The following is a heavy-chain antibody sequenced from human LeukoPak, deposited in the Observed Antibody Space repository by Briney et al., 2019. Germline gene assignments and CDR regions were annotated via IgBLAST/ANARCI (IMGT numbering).Heavy chain of an antibody. Sequence: GASVKVSCKASGYTFTGYYMHWVRQAPGQGLEWMGRINPNSGGTNYAQKFQGRVTMTRDTSISTACMELSRLRSDDTAVYYCAREEEYYDYVWRSYRSGFDYWGQGTLVTVSS. J-gene: IGHJ4*02. V-gene: IGHV1-2*06. CDR1: GYTFTGYY. D-gene: IGHD3-16*02. CDR2: INPNSGGT. CDR3: AREEEYYDYVWRSYRSGFDY.